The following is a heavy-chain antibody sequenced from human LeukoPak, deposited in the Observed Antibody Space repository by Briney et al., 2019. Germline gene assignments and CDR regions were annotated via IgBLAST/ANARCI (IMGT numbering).Heavy chain of an antibody. CDR2: IYYSGST. CDR3: ARGKNYYGSGSYYNAKPRPLNWFDP. Sequence: SETLSLTCTVSGDSMNNYYWSWIRQPPGKGLEWIGNIYYSGSTNYNPSLQSRVTISLDTPKNQFSLKLSSVTAADTAVYYCARGKNYYGSGSYYNAKPRPLNWFDPWGQGTLVTVSS. CDR1: GDSMNNYY. D-gene: IGHD3-10*01. J-gene: IGHJ5*02. V-gene: IGHV4-59*12.